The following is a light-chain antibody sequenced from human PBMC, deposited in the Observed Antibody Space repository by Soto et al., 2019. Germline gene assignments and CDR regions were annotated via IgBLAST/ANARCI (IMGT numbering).Light chain of an antibody. CDR2: GAS. V-gene: IGKV3-15*01. Sequence: ETVMTQSPATLSVSPGERATLSCRASQSVNSNLAWYQQKLGQAPRVLIYGASTRATGIPARFSGSGSGTEFILTISSLQSEDFAVYYCQQRSNWLTFGGGTKVEIK. CDR1: QSVNSN. J-gene: IGKJ4*01. CDR3: QQRSNWLT.